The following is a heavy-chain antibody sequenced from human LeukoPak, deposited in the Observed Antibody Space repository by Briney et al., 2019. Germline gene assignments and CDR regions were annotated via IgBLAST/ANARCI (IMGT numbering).Heavy chain of an antibody. V-gene: IGHV3-33*08. CDR1: GFTFSSYG. CDR2: IWYDGSDK. J-gene: IGHJ4*02. Sequence: GGSLRLSCAASGFTFSSYGMHWVRQAPGKGLEWVAVIWYDGSDKYYADSVKGRFTISRDNSKNTLYLQMNSLRAEDTAVYYCARDRNVDYFDYWGQGTLVTVAS. CDR3: ARDRNVDYFDY. D-gene: IGHD1-1*01.